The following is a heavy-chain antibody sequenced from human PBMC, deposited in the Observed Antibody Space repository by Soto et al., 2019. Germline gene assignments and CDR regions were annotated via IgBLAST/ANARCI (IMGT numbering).Heavy chain of an antibody. CDR1: GFTFSSYA. J-gene: IGHJ4*02. CDR3: AKPRYFIILTGYDY. D-gene: IGHD3-9*01. CDR2: ISGSGGAT. Sequence: GGSLRLSCADSGFTFSSYAMSWVRQAPGKGLEWVSAISGSGGATYYADSVKGRFTISRDNSKNTPYLQMNSLRAEDTAVYYCAKPRYFIILTGYDYWGQGTLVTVSS. V-gene: IGHV3-23*01.